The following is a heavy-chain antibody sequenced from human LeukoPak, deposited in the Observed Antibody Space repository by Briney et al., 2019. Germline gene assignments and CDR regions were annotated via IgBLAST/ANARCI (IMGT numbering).Heavy chain of an antibody. CDR1: GLTFSSYW. J-gene: IGHJ6*03. CDR3: ARSAPAGFSYYSYYMDV. V-gene: IGHV3-74*01. CDR2: INSDGSST. D-gene: IGHD6-25*01. Sequence: GGSLRLSCAASGLTFSSYWMHWVRQAPGKGLVWVSRINSDGSSTTYADSVKGRFTISRDNAKNTVYLQMNSLRAEDTAVYYCARSAPAGFSYYSYYMDVWGKGTTVTISS.